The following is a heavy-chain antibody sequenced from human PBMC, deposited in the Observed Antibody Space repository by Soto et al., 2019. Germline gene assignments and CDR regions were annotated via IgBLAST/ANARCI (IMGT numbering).Heavy chain of an antibody. Sequence: QPXGSLGLSCAASGFSFSSYAVSGVRQASGKGLEWVSTISGSGGSTYYADSVKGRFKISRDNSKSKLSLQMNSPRAEDTAVYKCAKSHPGAMAPFDYWGQGTLVTVS. J-gene: IGHJ4*02. D-gene: IGHD5-18*01. CDR3: AKSHPGAMAPFDY. V-gene: IGHV3-23*01. CDR2: ISGSGGST. CDR1: GFSFSSYA.